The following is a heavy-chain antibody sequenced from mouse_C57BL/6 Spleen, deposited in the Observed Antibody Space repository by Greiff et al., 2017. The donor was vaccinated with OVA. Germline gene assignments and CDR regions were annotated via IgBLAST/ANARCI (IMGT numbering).Heavy chain of an antibody. CDR3: ARGDSNYAFDY. V-gene: IGHV1-19*01. D-gene: IGHD2-5*01. J-gene: IGHJ2*01. CDR2: INPYNGGT. CDR1: GYTFTDYY. Sequence: VQLQQSGPVLVKPGASVKMSCKASGYTFTDYYMNWVKQSPGKSLEWIGVINPYNGGTSYNQKFKGKATLTVDKSSSTAYMELNSLTSEDSAVYYCARGDSNYAFDYWGQGTTLTVSS.